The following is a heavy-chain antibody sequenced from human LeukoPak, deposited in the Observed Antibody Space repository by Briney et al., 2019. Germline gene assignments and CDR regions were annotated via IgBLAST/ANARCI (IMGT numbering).Heavy chain of an antibody. D-gene: IGHD3-22*01. J-gene: IGHJ4*02. CDR3: AKDQGFYDSSGYQYYFDS. CDR1: GFTFSSYG. V-gene: IGHV3-30*02. Sequence: GGSLRLSCAASGFTFSSYGMHWVRQALGKGPEWVAFIRYDGSNDYYADSVKGRFTISRDNSKSTLYLQMNSLRAEDTAVYYCAKDQGFYDSSGYQYYFDSWGQGTLVTVSS. CDR2: IRYDGSND.